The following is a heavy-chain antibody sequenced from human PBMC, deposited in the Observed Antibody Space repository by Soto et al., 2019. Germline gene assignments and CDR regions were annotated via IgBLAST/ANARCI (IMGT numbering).Heavy chain of an antibody. CDR2: INAGNGNT. V-gene: IGHV1-3*01. CDR3: ARAVAVPADFDY. CDR1: GDTFTGYS. J-gene: IGHJ4*02. D-gene: IGHD6-19*01. Sequence: VSVKVCCKASGDTFTGYSMHWVRQAPGQRLEWMGWINAGNGNTKYSQKFQGRVTITRDTSASTAYMELSSLRSEDTAVYYCARAVAVPADFDYWGQGTLVTSPQ.